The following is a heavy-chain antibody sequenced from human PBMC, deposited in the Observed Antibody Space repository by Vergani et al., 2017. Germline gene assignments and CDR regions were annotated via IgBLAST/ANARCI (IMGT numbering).Heavy chain of an antibody. D-gene: IGHD1-1*01. V-gene: IGHV3-30*03. CDR2: ISYDGTQK. Sequence: QVHLVESGGGVVQPGRSLRLSCVVSGFTSSYYGMHWVRQAPGKGLEWVAVISYDGTQKYYADSVKGRFTISRDNSKSTLYVQMNSLRNDDTAVYYCATKSCGTPGCQIGYFREWGQGTLVTVSS. CDR3: ATKSCGTPGCQIGYFRE. J-gene: IGHJ1*01. CDR1: GFTSSYYG.